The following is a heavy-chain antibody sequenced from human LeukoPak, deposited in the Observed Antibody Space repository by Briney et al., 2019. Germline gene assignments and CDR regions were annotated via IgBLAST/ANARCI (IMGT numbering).Heavy chain of an antibody. J-gene: IGHJ1*01. D-gene: IGHD3-16*01. Sequence: GGSLRLSCAASGFIFGRDSMNWVRQAPGRGLEWISYISRDSDIRYYADSVRGRFHISRDNARNSLYLQMNSLRADDTAMYYCARGPRLPQYFQYWGQGTLVTVSS. CDR1: GFIFGRDS. V-gene: IGHV3-48*01. CDR2: ISRDSDIR. CDR3: ARGPRLPQYFQY.